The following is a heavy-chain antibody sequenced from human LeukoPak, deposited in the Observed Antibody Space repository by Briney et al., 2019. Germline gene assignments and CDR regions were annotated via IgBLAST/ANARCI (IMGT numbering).Heavy chain of an antibody. Sequence: GGSLRLSCAASGFTFSSYWMSWVRQAPGKGLEWVANIKQDGSEKYYVDSVKGRFTISRDNAKTSLYLQMNSLRAEDTAVYYCARRAKAAVDTEYYFDYWGQGTLVTVSS. CDR1: GFTFSSYW. J-gene: IGHJ4*02. CDR3: ARRAKAAVDTEYYFDY. D-gene: IGHD6-13*01. V-gene: IGHV3-7*01. CDR2: IKQDGSEK.